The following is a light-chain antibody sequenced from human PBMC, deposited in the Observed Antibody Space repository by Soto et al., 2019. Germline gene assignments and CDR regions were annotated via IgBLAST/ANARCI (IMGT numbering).Light chain of an antibody. V-gene: IGKV3-20*01. J-gene: IGKJ1*01. CDR3: QQYSSSPRT. CDR2: GTS. CDR1: QSVNSGF. Sequence: EIVLTQSPGTLSLSPGERATLSCRASQSVNSGFLAWYQQKPGQAPRLLIYGTSSRATGIPDRFSGGGSGTDFTLTISRLEPDDFAVYYCQQYSSSPRTFGQGTKVEIK.